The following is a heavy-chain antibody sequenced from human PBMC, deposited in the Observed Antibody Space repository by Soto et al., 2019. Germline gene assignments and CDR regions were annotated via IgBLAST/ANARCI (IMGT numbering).Heavy chain of an antibody. CDR2: ITWKSNII. Sequence: GGSLRLSCEASGFRFHDYDIHWVRQPPGKGLEWVSGITWKSNIIGYADSLKGRFTISRDNTKHSLYLQMNNLRPEDTAVYYCAKVSRPGWQQLAPTCFETWGQGTLVTVSS. CDR3: AKVSRPGWQQLAPTCFET. J-gene: IGHJ5*02. V-gene: IGHV3-9*01. D-gene: IGHD6-13*01. CDR1: GFRFHDYD.